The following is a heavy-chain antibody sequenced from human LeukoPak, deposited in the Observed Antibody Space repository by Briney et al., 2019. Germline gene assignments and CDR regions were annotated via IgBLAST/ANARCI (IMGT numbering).Heavy chain of an antibody. CDR1: GGSFSGYY. CDR3: ARDDVTYYYDSSGFGNWFDP. V-gene: IGHV4-34*01. D-gene: IGHD3-22*01. J-gene: IGHJ5*02. Sequence: SETLSLTCAVYGGSFSGYYWSWIRQPPGKGLEWIGEINHSGSTNYNPSLKSRVTISVDTSKNQFSLELSSVTAADTAVYYCARDDVTYYYDSSGFGNWFDPWGQGTLVTVSS. CDR2: INHSGST.